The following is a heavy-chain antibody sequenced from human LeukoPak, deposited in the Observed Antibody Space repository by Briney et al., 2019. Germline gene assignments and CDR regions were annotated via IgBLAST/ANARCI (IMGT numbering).Heavy chain of an antibody. V-gene: IGHV3-7*01. CDR1: GFSFSSYW. CDR3: ARVGHYDSSGYYLNYFDY. Sequence: GGSLRLSCAASGFSFSSYWMSWVRQAPGKGLEWVANIKQDGSEKYYVDSVKGRFTISRDNAKNSLYLQMNSLRAEDTAVYYCARVGHYDSSGYYLNYFDYWGQGTLVTVSS. D-gene: IGHD3-22*01. J-gene: IGHJ4*02. CDR2: IKQDGSEK.